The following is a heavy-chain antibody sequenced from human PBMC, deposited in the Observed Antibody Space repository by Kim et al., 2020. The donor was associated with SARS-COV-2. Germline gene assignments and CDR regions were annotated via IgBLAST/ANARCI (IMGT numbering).Heavy chain of an antibody. CDR1: GFTFVDYW. D-gene: IGHD3-10*01. CDR2: INHAGSVK. CDR3: ARDSMATGGMDV. V-gene: IGHV3-7*03. J-gene: IGHJ6*02. Sequence: GGSLRLSCASSGFTFVDYWMNWVRQTPGKGLEWVGNINHAGSVKFYGDSVKGRFTISRDNAQRFLYLEMNSLRADVTAVYYCARDSMATGGMDVWGQGTT.